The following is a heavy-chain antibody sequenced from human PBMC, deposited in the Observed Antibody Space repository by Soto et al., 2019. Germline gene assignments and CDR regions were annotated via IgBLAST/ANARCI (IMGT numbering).Heavy chain of an antibody. CDR1: GFTFSSYW. CDR3: ARVVVELRFLEWLGYYYMDV. D-gene: IGHD3-3*01. J-gene: IGHJ6*03. V-gene: IGHV3-7*01. CDR2: IKQDGSEK. Sequence: GGSLRLSCAASGFTFSSYWMSWVRQATGKGLEWVANIKQDGSEKYYVDSWKGRFTISRDKAKNSLYLQMNSLRAEDTAVYYCARVVVELRFLEWLGYYYMDVWGKGTTVTVSS.